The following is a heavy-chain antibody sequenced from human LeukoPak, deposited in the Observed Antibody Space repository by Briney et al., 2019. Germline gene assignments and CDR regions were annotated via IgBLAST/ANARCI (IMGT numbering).Heavy chain of an antibody. D-gene: IGHD4/OR15-4a*01. V-gene: IGHV1-2*02. CDR3: ARGSDYGHYYYYMDV. J-gene: IGHJ6*03. CDR2: INPNSGGT. Sequence: ASVKVSCKASGYTFTGYYMHWVRQAPGQGLEWMGWINPNSGGTNYAQKFQGRVTMTRDTSISTAYMELSRLRSDDTAVYYCARGSDYGHYYYYMDVWGKGTTVTVSS. CDR1: GYTFTGYY.